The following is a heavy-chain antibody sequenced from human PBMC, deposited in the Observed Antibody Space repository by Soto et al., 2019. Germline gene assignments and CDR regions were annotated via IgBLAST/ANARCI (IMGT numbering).Heavy chain of an antibody. CDR2: IDAGNGNT. Sequence: ASVKVSCKASGHTLTSYAMHWVRQAPGQRLEWMGWIDAGNGNTKYSQKFQGRVTITRDTSASTAYMELSSLRSEDTAVYYCGRVPYYDFWSGYPYDYWGQGTLVTVSS. CDR3: GRVPYYDFWSGYPYDY. V-gene: IGHV1-3*01. D-gene: IGHD3-3*01. J-gene: IGHJ4*02. CDR1: GHTLTSYA.